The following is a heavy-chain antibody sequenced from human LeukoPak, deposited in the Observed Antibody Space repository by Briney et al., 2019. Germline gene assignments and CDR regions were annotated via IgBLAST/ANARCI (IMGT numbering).Heavy chain of an antibody. Sequence: ASVKVSCKASGYTFTSYDINWVRQATGQGLEWMGWMNPNSGNTGYAQKFQGRVTMTRNTSISTAYMELSSLRSEDTAVYYCARAVWDGYNKYYYYYYMDVWGKGTTVTISS. D-gene: IGHD5-24*01. CDR3: ARAVWDGYNKYYYYYYMDV. CDR2: MNPNSGNT. J-gene: IGHJ6*03. CDR1: GYTFTSYD. V-gene: IGHV1-8*01.